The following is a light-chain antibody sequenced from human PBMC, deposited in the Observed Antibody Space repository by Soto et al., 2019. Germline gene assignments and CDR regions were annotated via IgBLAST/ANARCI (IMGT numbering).Light chain of an antibody. J-gene: IGKJ4*02. CDR3: QQANSFLLT. V-gene: IGKV1-12*01. Sequence: DIQMTQSPSSVSASVGDRVTITCRASQGISSWVAWYKQKPGQAPRLLIYAASSLQSGVPSRFSRSGSGTDFTLPISSLQTEDFATYYCQQANSFLLTFGGGTKVEV. CDR1: QGISSW. CDR2: AAS.